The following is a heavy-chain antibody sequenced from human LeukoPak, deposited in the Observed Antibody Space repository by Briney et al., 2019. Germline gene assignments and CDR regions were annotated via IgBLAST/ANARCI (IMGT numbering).Heavy chain of an antibody. CDR2: ISGSGGST. D-gene: IGHD4-23*01. CDR3: AKGLDYGGYFDY. Sequence: GGSLRLSCAASGFTFSSYAMSWVRQPPGKGLEWVSAISGSGGSTYYADSVKGRFTISRDNSKNTLYLQMNSLRAEDTAVYYCAKGLDYGGYFDYWGQGTLVTVSS. J-gene: IGHJ4*02. V-gene: IGHV3-23*01. CDR1: GFTFSSYA.